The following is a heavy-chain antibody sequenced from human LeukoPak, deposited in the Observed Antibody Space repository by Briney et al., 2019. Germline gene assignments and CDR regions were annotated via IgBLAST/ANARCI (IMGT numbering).Heavy chain of an antibody. Sequence: PSETLSLTCAVYGGSFSGYYWSWIRQPPGKGLEWIGEINHSGSTNYNPSLKSRVTISVDTSKNQFSLKLSSVTAADTAVYYCARVRLGVVVVPAAKNAPYYYYGMDVWGQGTTVTVSS. CDR1: GGSFSGYY. CDR3: ARVRLGVVVVPAAKNAPYYYYGMDV. J-gene: IGHJ6*02. D-gene: IGHD2-2*01. CDR2: INHSGST. V-gene: IGHV4-34*01.